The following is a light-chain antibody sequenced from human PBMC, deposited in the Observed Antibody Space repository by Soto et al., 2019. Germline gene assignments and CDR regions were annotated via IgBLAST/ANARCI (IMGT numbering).Light chain of an antibody. J-gene: IGKJ2*01. Sequence: IVLTQSPGTLSLSPGETATLSCRASQSVTSSNLAWYQQRPGQAPRLLIYGASYRATGIAEKFSGSGSGADFRLTISRLETEDFAVYYCQHYGASQYTFGQGTKLEIK. CDR1: QSVTSSN. CDR2: GAS. CDR3: QHYGASQYT. V-gene: IGKV3-20*01.